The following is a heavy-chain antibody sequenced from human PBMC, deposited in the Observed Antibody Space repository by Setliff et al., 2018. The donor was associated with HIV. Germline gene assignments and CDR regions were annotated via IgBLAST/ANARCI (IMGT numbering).Heavy chain of an antibody. CDR3: ASGSGYCTKGDCYIGVHRTPDKYYFDS. CDR1: GYSFTRYY. CDR2: THPSGGSP. V-gene: IGHV1-46*01. J-gene: IGHJ4*02. D-gene: IGHD2-8*01. Sequence: GASVKVSCKASGYSFTRYYMHWVRQAPGQGLEWMGITHPSGGSPNYAQKSQGRVTMTRDTSTSTVYMELSSLRSEDTAVYYCASGSGYCTKGDCYIGVHRTPDKYYFDSWGQGTLVTVSS.